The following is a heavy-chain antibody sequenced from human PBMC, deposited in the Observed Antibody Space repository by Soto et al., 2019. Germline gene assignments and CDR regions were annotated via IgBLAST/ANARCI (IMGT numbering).Heavy chain of an antibody. V-gene: IGHV1-46*01. CDR3: ARERIVATTRGWFDP. Sequence: ASVKVSCKASGYTFTSYYMHWVRQAPGQGLEWMGIINPSGGSTSYAQKFQGRVTMTRDTSTSTVYMELSSLRSEDTAVYYCARERIVATTRGWFDPWGQGTLVTVPQ. J-gene: IGHJ5*02. D-gene: IGHD5-12*01. CDR2: INPSGGST. CDR1: GYTFTSYY.